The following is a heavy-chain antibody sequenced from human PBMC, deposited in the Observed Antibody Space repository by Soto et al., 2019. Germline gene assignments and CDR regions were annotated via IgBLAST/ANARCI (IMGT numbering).Heavy chain of an antibody. D-gene: IGHD2-8*01. Sequence: SLKGSCKAAGFTLTSYAFRWGRQARGQRLEWIGWIAVGSGYTNYAQRFQDRVTLTRDMSTATTYMELSRLTSEDTAIYYRAADATAWQQMVPSDYWGQGTLVTVSS. J-gene: IGHJ4*02. CDR2: IAVGSGYT. CDR1: GFTLTSYA. V-gene: IGHV1-58*01. CDR3: AADATAWQQMVPSDY.